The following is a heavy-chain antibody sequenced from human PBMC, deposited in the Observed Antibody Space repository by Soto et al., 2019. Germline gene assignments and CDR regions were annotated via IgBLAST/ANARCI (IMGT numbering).Heavy chain of an antibody. V-gene: IGHV4-59*12. CDR1: GGSISGYY. CDR3: ARVAGSSRGYFDY. J-gene: IGHJ4*02. CDR2: IYHSGIT. Sequence: QVQLQESGPGLVKPSETLSLTCAVSGGSISGYYWNWVRQPPGKGLEWIGYIYHSGITSYSPSLKSRVTISADRSNNQFSLRLSSVTAADTAVYYCARVAGSSRGYFDYWGQGTLVTVSS. D-gene: IGHD6-6*01.